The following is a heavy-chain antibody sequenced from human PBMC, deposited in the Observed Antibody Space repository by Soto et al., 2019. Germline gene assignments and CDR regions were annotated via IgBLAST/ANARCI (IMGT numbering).Heavy chain of an antibody. CDR2: IWYDGSNK. D-gene: IGHD6-13*01. V-gene: IGHV3-33*01. CDR1: GFTFSSYG. CDR3: ARDDWIKSSSYAFDI. Sequence: QVQLVESGGGVVQPGRSLRLSCAASGFTFSSYGMHWVRQAPGKGLEWVAVIWYDGSNKYYADSVKGRFTISRDNSKNTLYLQMNSLRAEDTAVYYCARDDWIKSSSYAFDIWGQGTMVTVSS. J-gene: IGHJ3*02.